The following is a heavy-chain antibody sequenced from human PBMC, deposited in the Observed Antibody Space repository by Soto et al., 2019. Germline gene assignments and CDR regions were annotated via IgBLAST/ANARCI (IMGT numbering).Heavy chain of an antibody. Sequence: ASAKVSCKASVYTFTSYHISWVRQATGQGLEWMGWMNPNSGNTGYAQKFQGRVNMTRNTSTSTAYMELSSLRAEDTAVYYCARDAPPLAYYYDPNWFDPWGQGTLVTVSS. CDR2: MNPNSGNT. V-gene: IGHV1-8*01. J-gene: IGHJ5*02. D-gene: IGHD3-22*01. CDR1: VYTFTSYH. CDR3: ARDAPPLAYYYDPNWFDP.